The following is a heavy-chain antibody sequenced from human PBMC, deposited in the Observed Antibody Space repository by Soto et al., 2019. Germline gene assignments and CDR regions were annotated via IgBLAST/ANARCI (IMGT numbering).Heavy chain of an antibody. J-gene: IGHJ4*02. D-gene: IGHD5-18*01. CDR2: ILPIFGTP. Sequence: SVTVSCKASGGTFSNSASIWGGQAPGQGLEWMGGILPIFGTPNYAQKFQGRLTISADEFSSTAYMELNIVGSEGTAVSYCATPEDALDSAMLKGLAHGGQGSLVTVSS. V-gene: IGHV1-69*13. CDR3: ATPEDALDSAMLKGLAH. CDR1: GGTFSNSA.